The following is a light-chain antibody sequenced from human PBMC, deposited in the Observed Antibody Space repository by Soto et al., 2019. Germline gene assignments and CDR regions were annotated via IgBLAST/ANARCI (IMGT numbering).Light chain of an antibody. Sequence: DIQMTQSPSTLSGSVGDRVTITCRASQTISSWLAWYQQKPGKAPKLLIYKASTLKSGVPSRFSGSGSGTEFTLTISSLQPDDFETYYCQQYYSYPRTFGQGTKVDIK. CDR2: KAS. CDR3: QQYYSYPRT. J-gene: IGKJ1*01. V-gene: IGKV1-5*03. CDR1: QTISSW.